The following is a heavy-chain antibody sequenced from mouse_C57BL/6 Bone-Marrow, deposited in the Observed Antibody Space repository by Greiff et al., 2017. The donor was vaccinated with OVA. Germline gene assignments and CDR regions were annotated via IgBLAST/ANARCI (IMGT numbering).Heavy chain of an antibody. Sequence: VQLQQSGAELVRPGTSVKLSCKASGYTFTSYWMHWVKQRPGQGLEWIGVIDPSDSYTNYNQKFKGKATLTVDTSSSTAYMQLSSLTSEDSAVYYCARSPYGYDGFDYWGQGTTLTVSS. J-gene: IGHJ2*01. CDR1: GYTFTSYW. V-gene: IGHV1-59*01. CDR3: ARSPYGYDGFDY. CDR2: IDPSDSYT. D-gene: IGHD2-2*01.